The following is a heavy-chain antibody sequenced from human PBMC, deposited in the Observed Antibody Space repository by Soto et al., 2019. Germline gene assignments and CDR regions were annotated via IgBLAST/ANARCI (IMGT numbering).Heavy chain of an antibody. J-gene: IGHJ4*02. D-gene: IGHD1-26*01. Sequence: EVQLLESGGGLVQPGGSLRLSCAASGFTFSSYAMRWVRQAPVKGLEWVSAISGSGGSTYYADSVKGRFTISRDNSKNTLYLHMNSLRAEDTAVYHSSRRASGSYYDYWGQGTLVTVSS. CDR2: ISGSGGST. CDR1: GFTFSSYA. CDR3: SRRASGSYYDY. V-gene: IGHV3-23*01.